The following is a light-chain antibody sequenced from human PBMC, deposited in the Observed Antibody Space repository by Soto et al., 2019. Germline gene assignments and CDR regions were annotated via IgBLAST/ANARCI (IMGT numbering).Light chain of an antibody. CDR1: QSISSY. V-gene: IGKV1-39*01. J-gene: IGKJ2*01. Sequence: DIQMTQSPSSLSASEGDRVTITCRASQSISSYLNWYQQKPGKAPKLLIYAASSLQSGVPSRFSGSGSGTDFTLTISSLQPEDFATYYCQQSYSTPYMYTFGQGTKLEIK. CDR2: AAS. CDR3: QQSYSTPYMYT.